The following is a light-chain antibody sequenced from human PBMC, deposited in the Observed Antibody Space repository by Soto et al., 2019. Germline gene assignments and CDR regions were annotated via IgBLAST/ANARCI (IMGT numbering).Light chain of an antibody. CDR1: SSDVGNYNY. V-gene: IGLV2-11*01. CDR2: DVN. CDR3: CSYAGSYTWV. Sequence: QSALTQPRSVSGSPGQSVTLSCTGTSSDVGNYNYVSWYQQHPGKAPKVMIYDVNKWPSGVPDRFSGSKSGNTASLTISGLQAEDEADYYCCSYAGSYTWVFGGGTKLTVL. J-gene: IGLJ3*02.